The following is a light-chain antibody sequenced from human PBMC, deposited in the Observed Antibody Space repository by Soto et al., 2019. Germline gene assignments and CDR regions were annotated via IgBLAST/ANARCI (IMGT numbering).Light chain of an antibody. CDR3: TSYATRSTGV. J-gene: IGLJ3*02. CDR2: DVN. Sequence: QSVLTQPASVSGSPGQSITISCTGTSSDVGAYNYVSWCQQHPGKAPNLIIYDVNHRPSGISDRFSGSKSGNTASLTISGLQDDDEAYYYCTSYATRSTGVFGGGTKLTVL. V-gene: IGLV2-14*01. CDR1: SSDVGAYNY.